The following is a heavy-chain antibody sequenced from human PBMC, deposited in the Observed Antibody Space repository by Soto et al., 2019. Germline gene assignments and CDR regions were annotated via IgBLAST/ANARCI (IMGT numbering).Heavy chain of an antibody. CDR3: ARDCSSGLLALGDI. V-gene: IGHV1-69*13. CDR1: GGTFSSYA. Sequence: VASVKVSCKASGGTFSSYAISWVRQAPGQGLEWMGGIIPIFGTANYAQKFRGRVTITADESTSTAYMELSSLRSEDTAVYYCARDCSSGLLALGDIWDQGTMVTVSS. D-gene: IGHD3-3*01. J-gene: IGHJ3*02. CDR2: IIPIFGTA.